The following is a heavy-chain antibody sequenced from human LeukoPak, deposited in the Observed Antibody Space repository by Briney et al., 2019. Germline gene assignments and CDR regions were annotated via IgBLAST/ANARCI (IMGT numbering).Heavy chain of an antibody. J-gene: IGHJ4*02. Sequence: GRSLRLSCAASGFTFSSYGMHWVRQAPGKGLEWVAVIWYDGSNKYYADSVKGRFTIPRDNSKNTLYLQMSSLRAEDTAVYYCARDNDILTGYPDYWGQGTLVTVSS. D-gene: IGHD3-9*01. V-gene: IGHV3-33*01. CDR2: IWYDGSNK. CDR3: ARDNDILTGYPDY. CDR1: GFTFSSYG.